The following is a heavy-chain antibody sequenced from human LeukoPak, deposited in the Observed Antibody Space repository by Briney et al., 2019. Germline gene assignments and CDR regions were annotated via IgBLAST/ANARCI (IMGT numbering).Heavy chain of an antibody. J-gene: IGHJ3*02. CDR2: IYYSGST. V-gene: IGHV4-39*07. D-gene: IGHD5-18*01. CDR1: GGSISSSSYY. Sequence: PSETLSLTCTVSGGSISSSSYYWGWIRQPPGTGLEWIGSIYYSGSTYYNPSLKSRVTISEDPSKNQFSLKLRSVTAADTAVYYCAREDGTAMDNAFDIWSQGTMVTVSS. CDR3: AREDGTAMDNAFDI.